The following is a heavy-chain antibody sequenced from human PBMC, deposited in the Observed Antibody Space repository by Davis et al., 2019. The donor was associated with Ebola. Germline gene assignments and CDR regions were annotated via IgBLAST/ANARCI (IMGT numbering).Heavy chain of an antibody. D-gene: IGHD4-11*01. V-gene: IGHV4-59*01. CDR1: GGSISSYY. CDR2: IYYSGST. CDR3: AGDYSNYPYYYGMDV. J-gene: IGHJ6*02. Sequence: SETLSLTCTVSGGSISSYYWSWIRQPPGKGLEWIGYIYYSGSTNYNPSLKSRVTISVDTSKNQFSLKLSSVTAADTAVYYCAGDYSNYPYYYGMDVWGQGTTVTVSS.